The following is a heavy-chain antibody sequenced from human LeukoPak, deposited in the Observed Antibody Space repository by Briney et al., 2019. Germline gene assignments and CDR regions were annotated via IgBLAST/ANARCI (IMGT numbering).Heavy chain of an antibody. V-gene: IGHV3-23*01. CDR1: GVTFQNYA. Sequence: GSLRLSCAVSGVTFQNYAMSWVRQAPGRGLEWVSTIGVIGGNTYYADSVKGRFTISRDNSKNTLYLQMNSLRAEDTAVYYCARGKSFDYWGQGTLVTVSS. J-gene: IGHJ4*02. CDR3: ARGKSFDY. CDR2: IGVIGGNT.